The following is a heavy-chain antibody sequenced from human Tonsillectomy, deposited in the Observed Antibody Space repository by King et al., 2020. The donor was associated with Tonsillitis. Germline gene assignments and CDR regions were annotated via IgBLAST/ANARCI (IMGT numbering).Heavy chain of an antibody. D-gene: IGHD3-3*01. V-gene: IGHV1-69*01. J-gene: IGHJ4*02. CDR2: VIPTFGTA. CDR1: GGTFSSYA. Sequence: VQLVESGAEVKKPGSSVRVSCEASGGTFSSYAISWVRQAPGQGLEWMGGVIPTFGTANYAQNFQDRLTIAADASTGTAHMELSSLRSEDTAIYYCAGGGTVSWLLSDYFDSWGQGTLVTVSS. CDR3: AGGGTVSWLLSDYFDS.